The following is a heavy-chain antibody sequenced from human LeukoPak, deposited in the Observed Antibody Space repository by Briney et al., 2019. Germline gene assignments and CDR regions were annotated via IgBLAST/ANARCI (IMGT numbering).Heavy chain of an antibody. CDR1: GFTFSNYN. D-gene: IGHD1-26*01. CDR3: ARDPYSGNYGNDYYYYMDV. J-gene: IGHJ6*03. V-gene: IGHV3-21*01. Sequence: GGSLRLSCAASGFTFSNYNMNWVRQAPGKAMEWVSSITRSGTYIFYADSVKGRFTISRDNAKNSLYLQMDGLGPEDTAVYYCARDPYSGNYGNDYYYYMDVWGKGTTVTISS. CDR2: ITRSGTYI.